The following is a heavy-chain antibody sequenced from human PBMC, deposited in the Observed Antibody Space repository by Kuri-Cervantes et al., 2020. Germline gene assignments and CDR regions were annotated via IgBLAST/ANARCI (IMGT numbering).Heavy chain of an antibody. CDR3: ARGTDYDILTGYFLPYFDY. D-gene: IGHD3-9*01. V-gene: IGHV4-31*03. J-gene: IGHJ4*02. CDR2: IYYSGST. Sequence: SETLSLTCTVSGGSISSGGYYWSWIRQHPGKGLEWIGYIYYSGSTYYNPSLKSRVTISVDTSKNQFSLKLSSVTAADTAVYYCARGTDYDILTGYFLPYFDYWGQGTLVTVSS. CDR1: GGSISSGGYY.